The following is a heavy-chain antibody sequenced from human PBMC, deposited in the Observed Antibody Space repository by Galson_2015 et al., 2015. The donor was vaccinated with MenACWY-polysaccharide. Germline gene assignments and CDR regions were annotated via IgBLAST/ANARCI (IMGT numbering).Heavy chain of an antibody. V-gene: IGHV3-11*01. CDR1: GFTFSDYY. Sequence: SLRLSCAASGFTFSDYYMTWIRQAPGKGLEWVSYISSSGSTIYYADSVKGRFTISRDNAKNSLYLQMNSLRAGDTAVYYCAREGVSLCGMDVWGQGTTVTVSS. CDR3: AREGVSLCGMDV. CDR2: ISSSGSTI. J-gene: IGHJ6*02.